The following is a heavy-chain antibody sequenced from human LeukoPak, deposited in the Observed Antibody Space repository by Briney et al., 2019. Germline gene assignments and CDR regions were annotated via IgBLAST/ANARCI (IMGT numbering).Heavy chain of an antibody. Sequence: GGSLRLSCAASGFTFSKYWMTWVRQAPGKGLEWVANIKQDGSEIYYVDSVRGRFTISRDNAKNSLYLQMNGLRAEDTAVYYCARDKEEMVRAPYAFGLWGQGTMVTVSS. CDR3: ARDKEEMVRAPYAFGL. D-gene: IGHD3-10*01. CDR2: IKQDGSEI. V-gene: IGHV3-7*01. J-gene: IGHJ3*01. CDR1: GFTFSKYW.